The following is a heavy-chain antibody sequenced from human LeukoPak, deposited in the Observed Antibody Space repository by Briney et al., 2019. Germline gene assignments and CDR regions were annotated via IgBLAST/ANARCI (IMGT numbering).Heavy chain of an antibody. CDR1: GGSFRGYY. Sequence: SETLSLTCAVYGGSFRGYYWSWIRQPPGKGLEWIGEIDHSGSTNYNPSLKSRVTISVDTSKNQFSLKLSSVTAADTAVYYCARAERITMVRGVRYNWFDPWGQGTLVTVSS. CDR3: ARAERITMVRGVRYNWFDP. V-gene: IGHV4-34*01. J-gene: IGHJ5*02. D-gene: IGHD3-10*01. CDR2: IDHSGST.